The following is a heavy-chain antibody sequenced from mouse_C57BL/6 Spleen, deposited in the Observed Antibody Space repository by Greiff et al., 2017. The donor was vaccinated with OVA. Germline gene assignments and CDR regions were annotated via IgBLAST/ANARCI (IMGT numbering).Heavy chain of an antibody. CDR2: IDPEPGGT. J-gene: IGHJ1*03. V-gene: IGHV1-15*01. D-gene: IGHD1-1*01. CDR3: TRRTTVVYWYFDV. CDR1: GYTFTDYE. Sequence: VQLQQSGAELVRPGASVTLSCKASGYTFTDYEMHWVKQTPVHGLEWIGAIDPEPGGTAYNQKFKGKAILTADKSSSTAYMELRSLTSEDSAVYYCTRRTTVVYWYFDVWGTGTTVTVSS.